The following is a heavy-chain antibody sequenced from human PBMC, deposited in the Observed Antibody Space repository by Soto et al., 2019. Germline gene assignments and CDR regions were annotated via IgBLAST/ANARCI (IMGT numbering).Heavy chain of an antibody. Sequence: PGESLKISCKGFGYRFTSFWIGWVRQMPGKGLEWMGIIHPDDSDTKYNQPFQGQVTISADKSISTAYLQWSSLKALDTAMYFCLRYGGKNLDYWGQGPLVTVSS. CDR3: LRYGGKNLDY. J-gene: IGHJ4*02. CDR1: GYRFTSFW. CDR2: IHPDDSDT. D-gene: IGHD4-17*01. V-gene: IGHV5-51*01.